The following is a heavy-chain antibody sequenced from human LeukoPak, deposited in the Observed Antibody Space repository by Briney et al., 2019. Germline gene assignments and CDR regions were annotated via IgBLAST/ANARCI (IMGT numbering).Heavy chain of an antibody. J-gene: IGHJ4*02. CDR3: ARHYYDSSGFKHGGFDY. V-gene: IGHV1-3*03. Sequence: ASVKVSCTASGYTFTKYAMHWVRQAPGQRLEWMGWINTGNGNTKYSQEFQGRVTISRDTSASTAYMELRRLRFEDMAVYYCARHYYDSSGFKHGGFDYWGQGTLVTVSS. D-gene: IGHD3-22*01. CDR1: GYTFTKYA. CDR2: INTGNGNT.